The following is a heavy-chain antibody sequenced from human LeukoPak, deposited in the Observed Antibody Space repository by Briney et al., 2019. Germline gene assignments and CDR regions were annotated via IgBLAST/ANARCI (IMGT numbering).Heavy chain of an antibody. Sequence: GGSLRLSCAASGFTFSSYAMHWVRQAPGKGLEWVAVISYDGSNKYYADSVKGRFTISRDNSKNTLYLQMNSLRAEDTAVYYCAKPGSYYSDSSGYYYWGQGTLVTVSS. D-gene: IGHD3-22*01. J-gene: IGHJ4*02. V-gene: IGHV3-30-3*02. CDR3: AKPGSYYSDSSGYYY. CDR1: GFTFSSYA. CDR2: ISYDGSNK.